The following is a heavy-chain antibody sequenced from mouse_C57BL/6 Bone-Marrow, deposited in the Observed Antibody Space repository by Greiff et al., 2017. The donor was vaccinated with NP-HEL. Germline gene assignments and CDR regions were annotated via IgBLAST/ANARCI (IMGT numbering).Heavy chain of an antibody. CDR3: YSNYFYAMDY. Sequence: VQLQQSGAELVRPGASVKLSCTASGFNIKDDYMHWVKQRPEQGLEWIGWIDPENGDTEYASKFQGKATITADTSSNTAYLQLSSLTSEDTAVYYCYSNYFYAMDYWGQGTSVTVSS. CDR1: GFNIKDDY. CDR2: IDPENGDT. J-gene: IGHJ4*01. V-gene: IGHV14-4*01. D-gene: IGHD2-5*01.